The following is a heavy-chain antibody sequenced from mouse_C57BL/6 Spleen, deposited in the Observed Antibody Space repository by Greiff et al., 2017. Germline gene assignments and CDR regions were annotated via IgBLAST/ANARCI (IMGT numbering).Heavy chain of an antibody. CDR2: IDPETGGT. D-gene: IGHD1-1*01. V-gene: IGHV1-15*01. CDR1: GYTFTDYE. J-gene: IGHJ2*01. CDR3: TRSGFITTVVATSYYFDY. Sequence: VQLQQSGAELVRPGASVTLSCKASGYTFTDYEMHWVKQTPVHGLEWIGAIDPETGGTAYNQKFKGQAILTADKSSSTAYMELRSLTSEDSAVYYCTRSGFITTVVATSYYFDYWGQGTTLTVSS.